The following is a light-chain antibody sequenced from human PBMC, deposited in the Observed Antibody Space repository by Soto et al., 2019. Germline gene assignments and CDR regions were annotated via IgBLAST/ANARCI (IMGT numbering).Light chain of an antibody. V-gene: IGKV1-5*01. Sequence: DIQLTQSPSTLSASIGDRVTITCRASQSINRWLAWYQQKPGKAPKLLIYDASSLESGVPSRFSGSGSGTDFTLTITSLQPDDFATYYCQHPRWTFGQGTKVENK. CDR1: QSINRW. CDR3: QHPRWT. J-gene: IGKJ1*01. CDR2: DAS.